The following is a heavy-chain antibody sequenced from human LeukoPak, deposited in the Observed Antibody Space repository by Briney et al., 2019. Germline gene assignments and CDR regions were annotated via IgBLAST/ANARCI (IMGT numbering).Heavy chain of an antibody. Sequence: ASETLSLTCTVSGGSITNSYWNWIRQSPGKGLGWIGYINYSGSTNYNPSLKSRVTISVDTSKNQFSLKLSSVTAADTAVYFCARDPLSTNDFDIWGQGTMVTVSS. D-gene: IGHD1-1*01. J-gene: IGHJ3*02. CDR2: INYSGST. V-gene: IGHV4-59*01. CDR1: GGSITNSY. CDR3: ARDPLSTNDFDI.